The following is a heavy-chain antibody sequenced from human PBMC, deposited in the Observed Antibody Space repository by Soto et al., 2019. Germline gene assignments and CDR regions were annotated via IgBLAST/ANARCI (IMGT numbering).Heavy chain of an antibody. J-gene: IGHJ4*02. V-gene: IGHV3-48*04. CDR2: ISSRSSTI. CDR3: ARVLYATWSSFDY. CDR1: GFSFSTYN. D-gene: IGHD1-26*01. Sequence: GGSLRLSCAASGFSFSTYNMNWVRQAPGRGLEWVSYISSRSSTIYPADSVKGRFTISRDNAKNSLYLQMDSLTAEDTAIYYCARVLYATWSSFDYWGQGTLVTVSS.